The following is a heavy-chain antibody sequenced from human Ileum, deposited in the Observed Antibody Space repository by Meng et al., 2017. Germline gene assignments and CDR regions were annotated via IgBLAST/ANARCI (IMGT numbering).Heavy chain of an antibody. J-gene: IGHJ4*02. V-gene: IGHV4-31*03. CDR2: IYYSGTT. CDR1: GGSISSGGYY. D-gene: IGHD6-13*01. Sequence: QVQLQESGPGRVKPSQTPSLTCTVSGGSISSGGYYWSWIRQHPGKGLEWIGYIYYSGTTYYNPSLKSRVTISVDTSKNQFSLKLSSVTAADTAVYYCAREPPAAAGTGADYWGQGTLVTVSS. CDR3: AREPPAAAGTGADY.